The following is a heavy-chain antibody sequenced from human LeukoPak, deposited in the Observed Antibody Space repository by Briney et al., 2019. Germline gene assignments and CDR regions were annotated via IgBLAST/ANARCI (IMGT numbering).Heavy chain of an antibody. CDR2: ISGSGGST. V-gene: IGHV3-23*01. CDR1: GFPFSSYW. Sequence: GGSLRLSCVASGFPFSSYWMTWVRQAPGKGLEWVSAISGSGGSTYYADSVKGRFTISRDNSKNTLYLQMNSLRAEDTAVYYCAKIYGDYRSFYFDYWGQGTLVTVSS. D-gene: IGHD4-17*01. CDR3: AKIYGDYRSFYFDY. J-gene: IGHJ4*02.